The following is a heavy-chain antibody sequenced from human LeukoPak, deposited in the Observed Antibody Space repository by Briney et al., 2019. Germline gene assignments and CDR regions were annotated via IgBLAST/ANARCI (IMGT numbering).Heavy chain of an antibody. Sequence: SETLSLTCTVSDGSISSYYWSWIRQPAGKGLEWIGRIYTSGSTNYNPSLKSRVTMSVDTSKNQFSLKLSSVTAADTAVYYCARDTYYYDSSGYYLFDYWGQGTLVTVSS. V-gene: IGHV4-4*07. CDR3: ARDTYYYDSSGYYLFDY. D-gene: IGHD3-22*01. CDR1: DGSISSYY. J-gene: IGHJ4*02. CDR2: IYTSGST.